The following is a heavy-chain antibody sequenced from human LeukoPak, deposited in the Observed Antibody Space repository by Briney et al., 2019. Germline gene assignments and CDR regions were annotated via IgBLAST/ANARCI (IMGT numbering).Heavy chain of an antibody. CDR1: GASITSGIYY. V-gene: IGHV4-31*03. CDR3: ARSRGTIYRADVFDI. D-gene: IGHD1/OR15-1a*01. J-gene: IGHJ3*02. Sequence: PSQTLSLTCTVSGASITSGIYYWTWIRHHPGKGLEWIGYIYSSGYTHYNPSVRSRVIMSMDTSKNQFSLSVTSVTAADTAVYYCARSRGTIYRADVFDIWGQGTEVTVSS. CDR2: IYSSGYT.